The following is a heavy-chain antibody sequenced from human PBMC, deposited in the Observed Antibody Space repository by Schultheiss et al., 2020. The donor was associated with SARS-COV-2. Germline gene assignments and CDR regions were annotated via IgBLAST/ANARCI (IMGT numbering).Heavy chain of an antibody. CDR1: GFTFSSYS. CDR2: ISSSSSYI. Sequence: GGSLRLSCAASGFTFSSYSMNWVRQAPGKGLEWVSSISSSSSYIYYADSVKGRFTISRDNSKNTLYLEMNSLRAEDTAVYYCARGFGVAGTGYWGQGTPVTVSS. D-gene: IGHD3-3*01. J-gene: IGHJ4*02. CDR3: ARGFGVAGTGY. V-gene: IGHV3-21*01.